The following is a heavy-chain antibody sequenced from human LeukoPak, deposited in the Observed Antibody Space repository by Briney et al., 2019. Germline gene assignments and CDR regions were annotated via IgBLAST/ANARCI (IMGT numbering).Heavy chain of an antibody. D-gene: IGHD7-27*01. Sequence: PGGSLRLSCAASGFTFSSYSMNWVRQAPGKGLEWVSSISSSSSYIYYADSVRGRFTISRDNSKNTVNLQMNSLSGEDTAVYYCVRDLTGDFFDYWGQGTLVTISS. J-gene: IGHJ4*02. CDR2: ISSSSSYI. CDR1: GFTFSSYS. CDR3: VRDLTGDFFDY. V-gene: IGHV3-21*01.